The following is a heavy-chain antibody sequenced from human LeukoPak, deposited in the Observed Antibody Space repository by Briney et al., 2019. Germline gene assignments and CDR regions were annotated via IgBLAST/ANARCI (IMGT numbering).Heavy chain of an antibody. J-gene: IGHJ6*03. CDR2: IYYSGST. CDR3: ARGENSGSYALDYYYYYMDV. Sequence: SSETLSLTRTVSGGSISSYYWSWTRQPPGKGLEWIGYIYYSGSTNYNPSLKSRVTISVDTSKNQFSLKLSSVTAADTAVYYCARGENSGSYALDYYYYYMDVWGKGTTVTVSS. V-gene: IGHV4-59*01. CDR1: GGSISSYY. D-gene: IGHD1-26*01.